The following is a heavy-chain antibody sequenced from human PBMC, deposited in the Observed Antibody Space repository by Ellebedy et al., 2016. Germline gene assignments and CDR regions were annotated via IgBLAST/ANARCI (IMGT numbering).Heavy chain of an antibody. CDR2: VFHTGTT. D-gene: IGHD6-19*01. V-gene: IGHV4-59*11. Sequence: GSLRLSCTVSGGSISSHYWNWIRQPPGKGLEWIGYVFHTGTTNYNPSLKSRVTMSVDTSKSQFSLRLTSVTAADTAVYYCAKWNGGWYAFEVWGQGTMVTVSS. CDR3: AKWNGGWYAFEV. CDR1: GGSISSHY. J-gene: IGHJ3*01.